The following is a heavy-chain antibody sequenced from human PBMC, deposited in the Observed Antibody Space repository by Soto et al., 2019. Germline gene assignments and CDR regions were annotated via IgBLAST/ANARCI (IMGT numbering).Heavy chain of an antibody. D-gene: IGHD6-13*01. Sequence: GESLKISFKGSGYSFTSYWIGWVRQMPGKGLEWMGRIDPSDSYTNYSPSFQGLVNISVDKSIRTAFLQWSSLKASDTAIYYCARLVTSYGMDVWGQGTTVTVSS. CDR1: GYSFTSYW. CDR2: IDPSDSYT. J-gene: IGHJ6*02. CDR3: ARLVTSYGMDV. V-gene: IGHV5-10-1*01.